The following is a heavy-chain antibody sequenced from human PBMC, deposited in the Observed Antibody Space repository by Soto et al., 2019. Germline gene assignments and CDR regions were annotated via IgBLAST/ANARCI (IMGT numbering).Heavy chain of an antibody. V-gene: IGHV4-31*03. J-gene: IGHJ6*04. CDR3: AGGSGSYYYTDV. D-gene: IGHD3-10*01. CDR1: GGSISSGGYY. CDR2: IYYSGST. Sequence: SETLSLTCTVSGGSISSGGYYWSWIRQHPGKGLEWIGYIYYSGSTYYNPSLKSRVTISVDTSKNQFSLKLSSVTAADTAVYYCAGGSGSYYYTDVWGKGTTVTVSS.